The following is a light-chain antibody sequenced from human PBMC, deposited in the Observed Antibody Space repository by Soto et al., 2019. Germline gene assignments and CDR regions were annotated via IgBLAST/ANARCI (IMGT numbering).Light chain of an antibody. CDR1: QSVLYSSNNKNY. CDR2: WAS. CDR3: QQYYSTPWT. V-gene: IGKV4-1*01. Sequence: DIVMTQSPDSLAVSLGGRATINCKSSQSVLYSSNNKNYLAWYQQKPGQPPKLIISWASTRESGVPDRFSGSGSGTDFTLTISSLQAEDVAVYYCQQYYSTPWTFGQGTKVEIK. J-gene: IGKJ1*01.